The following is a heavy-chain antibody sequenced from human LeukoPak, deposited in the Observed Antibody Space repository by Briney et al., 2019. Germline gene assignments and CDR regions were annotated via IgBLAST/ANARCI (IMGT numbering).Heavy chain of an antibody. CDR3: AREWQGGIAAAGTRIEGDY. CDR1: GFTFSSYS. CDR2: ISTSTTTI. V-gene: IGHV3-48*04. D-gene: IGHD6-13*01. J-gene: IGHJ4*02. Sequence: GGSLRLSCAASGFTFSSYSMNWVRRAPGKGLEWVSYISTSTTTIYYADSVKGRFTISRDNAKNSLFLQMNSLRAEDTAVYYCAREWQGGIAAAGTRIEGDYWGQGTLVAVSS.